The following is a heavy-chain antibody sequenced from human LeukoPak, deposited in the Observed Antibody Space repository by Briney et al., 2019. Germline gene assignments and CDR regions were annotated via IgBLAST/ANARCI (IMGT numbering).Heavy chain of an antibody. D-gene: IGHD3-22*01. CDR3: ARDGVGSRGYGDLDY. V-gene: IGHV3-23*01. CDR2: VSATGYTT. J-gene: IGHJ4*02. CDR1: GFTLPYG. Sequence: PGGTLRLSCVVSGFTLPYGMSWVRQAPGKGLEWVSYVSATGYTTSYADSVKGRFTISRDNAKNTVFLQMDSLRADDTAVYYCARDGVGSRGYGDLDYWGQGTLVTVSS.